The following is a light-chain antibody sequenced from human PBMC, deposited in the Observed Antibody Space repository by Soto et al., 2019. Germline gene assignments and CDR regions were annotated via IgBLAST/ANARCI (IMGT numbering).Light chain of an antibody. CDR2: DAS. CDR1: QNVDTF. Sequence: DIVLTQSPGTVSLSPGERASLSCRASQNVDTFLAWYQQKPGQPPRLFMYDASRRITGVPARFSGSGSGTDFTLTITSLEPEDVAVYYCQQRYNWPVTFGAGTRVEI. J-gene: IGKJ4*01. CDR3: QQRYNWPVT. V-gene: IGKV3-11*01.